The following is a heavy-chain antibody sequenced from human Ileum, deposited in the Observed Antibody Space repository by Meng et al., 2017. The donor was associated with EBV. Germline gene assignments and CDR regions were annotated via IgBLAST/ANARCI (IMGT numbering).Heavy chain of an antibody. CDR3: ARSSPIVRGLDY. CDR1: GDSVSGSDW. D-gene: IGHD3-10*01. V-gene: IGHV4-4*02. Sequence: QGRLTGSGPGLGKPSGPLSLTCAVSGDSVSGSDWWSWVRQPPGKGLEWIGEVYHDGATNYHPSLKSRVTISLDKSKNEVNLHLNSLTAADTAVYFCARSSPIVRGLDYWGQGTLVTVSS. CDR2: VYHDGAT. J-gene: IGHJ4*02.